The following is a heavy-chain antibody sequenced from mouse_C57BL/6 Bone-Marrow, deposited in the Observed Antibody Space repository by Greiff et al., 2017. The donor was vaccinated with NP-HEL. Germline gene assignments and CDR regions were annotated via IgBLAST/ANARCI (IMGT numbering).Heavy chain of an antibody. CDR1: EYAFPSHD. J-gene: IGHJ3*01. V-gene: IGHV5-2*01. CDR2: INSDGGST. CDR3: ARHGDYCSS. Sequence: EVQGVESGGGLVQPGESLKLSCESNEYAFPSHDMSWVRKTPEKRLELVAAINSDGGSTYYPDTLEGRFIFSRDNTTKTLYLQMSSLTSEDAALYYCARHGDYCSSWGQGTLVTVSA. D-gene: IGHD1-1*01.